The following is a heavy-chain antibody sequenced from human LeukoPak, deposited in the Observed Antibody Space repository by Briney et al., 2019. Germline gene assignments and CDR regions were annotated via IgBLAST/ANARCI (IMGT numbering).Heavy chain of an antibody. Sequence: GRSLRLSCVASGFPFSSYSFHWVRQAPGKGLEWVALLSYDGSIKHYADSVKGRFTLSRDNSKSSVYLQMDSLKADDTAVYYCARGVSTWYRIDYWGQGTTVTVSS. CDR3: ARGVSTWYRIDY. CDR2: LSYDGSIK. CDR1: GFPFSSYS. D-gene: IGHD6-13*01. J-gene: IGHJ4*03. V-gene: IGHV3-30*01.